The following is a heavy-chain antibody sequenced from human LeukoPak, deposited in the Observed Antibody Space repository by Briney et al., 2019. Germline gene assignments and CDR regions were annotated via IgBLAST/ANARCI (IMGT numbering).Heavy chain of an antibody. CDR1: GLTVSSNS. Sequence: GGSLRLSCAASGLTVSSNSMRGVRQAPGKGLEWVSVIYGGGATFYADSVKGRFTISRDNSKNTVYLQMNSLRAEDTAVYYCARDRGTSGYIFDYWGRGTLVTVSS. D-gene: IGHD3-22*01. V-gene: IGHV3-53*01. J-gene: IGHJ4*02. CDR2: IYGGGAT. CDR3: ARDRGTSGYIFDY.